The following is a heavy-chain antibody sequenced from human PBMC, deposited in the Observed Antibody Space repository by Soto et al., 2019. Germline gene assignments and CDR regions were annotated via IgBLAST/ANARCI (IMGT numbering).Heavy chain of an antibody. J-gene: IGHJ5*02. CDR2: INHSGST. CDR3: ARVKAAGWFDP. V-gene: IGHV4-34*01. Sequence: QVQLQQWGAGLLKPSETLSLTCDVYGGSFSGYYWTWIRQPPGKGLEWIGEINHSGSTLYNPSLKSRFTISVYTSNNQFSLRLTSVTAADTAVYYCARVKAAGWFDPWGQGTLVTVSS. D-gene: IGHD6-13*01. CDR1: GGSFSGYY.